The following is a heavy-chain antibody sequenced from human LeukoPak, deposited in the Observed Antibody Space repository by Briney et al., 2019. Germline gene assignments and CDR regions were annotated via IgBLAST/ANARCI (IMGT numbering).Heavy chain of an antibody. V-gene: IGHV3-13*01. J-gene: IGHJ5*02. CDR3: ARGRGEGWFDP. CDR2: IGTAGDT. Sequence: GGSLRLSCAASGFTFSSYWMSWVRQAPGKGLEWVSAIGTAGDTFYPGSVKGRFTISRENAKNSLYLQMNSLRAGDTAVYYCARGRGEGWFDPWGQGTLVTVSS. CDR1: GFTFSSYW. D-gene: IGHD3-16*01.